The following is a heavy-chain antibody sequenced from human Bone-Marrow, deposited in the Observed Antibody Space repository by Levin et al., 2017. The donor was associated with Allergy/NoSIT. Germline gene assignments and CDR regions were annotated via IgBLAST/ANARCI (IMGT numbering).Heavy chain of an antibody. D-gene: IGHD1-26*01. J-gene: IGHJ6*02. V-gene: IGHV3-9*01. CDR3: AKDCVGATTFSDYYGMDV. Sequence: AGGSLRLSCAASGFTFDDYAMHWVRQAPGKGLEWVSGISWNSGSIGYADSVKGRFTISRDNAKNSLYLQMNSLRAEDTALYYCAKDCVGATTFSDYYGMDVWGQGTTVTVSS. CDR1: GFTFDDYA. CDR2: ISWNSGSI.